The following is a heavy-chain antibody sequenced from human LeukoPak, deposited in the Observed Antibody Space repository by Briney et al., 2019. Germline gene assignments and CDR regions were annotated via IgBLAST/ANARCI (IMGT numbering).Heavy chain of an antibody. CDR3: AKVPAVADHFDY. Sequence: GGSLRLSCAASGFTFSSYAMSWVRQAPGKGLEWVAVISYDGSNKYYADSVKGRFTISRDNSKNTLYLQMNSLRAEDTAVYYCAKVPAVADHFDYWGQGTLVTVSS. CDR1: GFTFSSYA. V-gene: IGHV3-30*18. J-gene: IGHJ4*02. D-gene: IGHD6-19*01. CDR2: ISYDGSNK.